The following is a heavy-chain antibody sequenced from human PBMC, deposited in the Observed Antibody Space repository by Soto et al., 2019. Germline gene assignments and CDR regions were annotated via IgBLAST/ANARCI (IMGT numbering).Heavy chain of an antibody. CDR3: AKEEEQWLGDFDN. V-gene: IGHV3-23*01. Sequence: GGSLRLSCAASGFTFSSYGMHWVRQAPGKGLEWVSAISHSGAGTYYADSVKGRFTISRDNSKNTLYLQLNRLRVEDTAVYYCAKEEEQWLGDFDNWGQGTLVTVSS. CDR2: ISHSGAGT. CDR1: GFTFSSYG. J-gene: IGHJ4*02. D-gene: IGHD6-19*01.